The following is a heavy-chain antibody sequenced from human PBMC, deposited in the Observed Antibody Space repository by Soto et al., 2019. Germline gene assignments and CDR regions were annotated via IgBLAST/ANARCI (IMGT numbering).Heavy chain of an antibody. V-gene: IGHV2-5*02. Sequence: SGPTLVNPTKTLTLPAPSSGFQPITRAAPGGGIRQPQGKALEWLALIYWDGDKRYSPSLKSRLTITRDTSKNQVVLTMTNMDPVDTATEYCAHREYSAARYNWVDSWGQGTLVTVSS. CDR2: IYWDGDK. J-gene: IGHJ5*01. CDR1: GFQPITRAAP. D-gene: IGHD2-2*01. CDR3: AHREYSAARYNWVDS.